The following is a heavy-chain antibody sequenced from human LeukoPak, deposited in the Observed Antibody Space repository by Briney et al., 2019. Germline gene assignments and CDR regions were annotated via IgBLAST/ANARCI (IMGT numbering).Heavy chain of an antibody. V-gene: IGHV3-7*04. CDR3: TRVTTNGYFEY. D-gene: IGHD1/OR15-1a*01. CDR2: IKFDESER. CDR1: GFTFSSFW. J-gene: IGHJ4*02. Sequence: GGSLRLSCAASGFTFSSFWMAWVRQAPGKGLEWVASIKFDESERHHVDSVKGRFTISRDNAKNSLYLQMNSLRAEGTAVCFCTRVTTNGYFEYWGQGTLVTVSS.